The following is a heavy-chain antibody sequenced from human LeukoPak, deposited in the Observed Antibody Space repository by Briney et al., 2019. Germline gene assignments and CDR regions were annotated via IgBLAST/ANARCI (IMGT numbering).Heavy chain of an antibody. D-gene: IGHD3-10*01. J-gene: IGHJ4*02. Sequence: GGSLRLSCAASGFTFDDYGMTWVRQAPGKGLEWVSGINWNGDTIGYADSVKGRFTISRDNAKNSLYLQMNSLRAEDTAVYYCARGPSSSNLLWFDYWGQGTLVTVSS. CDR3: ARGPSSSNLLWFDY. CDR2: INWNGDTI. V-gene: IGHV3-20*04. CDR1: GFTFDDYG.